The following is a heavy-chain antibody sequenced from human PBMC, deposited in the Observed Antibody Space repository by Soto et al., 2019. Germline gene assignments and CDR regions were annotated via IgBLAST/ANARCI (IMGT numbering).Heavy chain of an antibody. J-gene: IGHJ6*02. D-gene: IGHD6-13*01. CDR1: GFTFDDYA. Sequence: EVQLVESGGGLVQPGRSLRLSCAASGFTFDDYAMHWVRQAPGKGLEWVSGISWNSGSIGYADSVKGRFTISRDNATSSLYLQMNSLRAEDTALYYCAKGLAAAADYGMDVWGQGTTVTVS. CDR3: AKGLAAAADYGMDV. V-gene: IGHV3-9*01. CDR2: ISWNSGSI.